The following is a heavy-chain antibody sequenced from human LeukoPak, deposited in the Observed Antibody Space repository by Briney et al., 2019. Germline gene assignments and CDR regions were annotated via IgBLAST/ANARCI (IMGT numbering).Heavy chain of an antibody. J-gene: IGHJ5*02. CDR3: AREGAAEGRRYSRNWFDP. Sequence: GGSLRHSCAASGFTFSAYEMNWVRQAPGKGLEWVSYIGSSGSIVYYADSVKGRFTISRDNAKNSLYLQMNSLRAEDTAVYYCAREGAAEGRRYSRNWFDPWGQGTLVTVSS. V-gene: IGHV3-48*03. CDR1: GFTFSAYE. D-gene: IGHD6-13*01. CDR2: IGSSGSIV.